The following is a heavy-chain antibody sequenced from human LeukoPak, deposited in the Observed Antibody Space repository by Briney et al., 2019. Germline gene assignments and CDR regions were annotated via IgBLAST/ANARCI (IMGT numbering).Heavy chain of an antibody. CDR1: GFTFSSYW. J-gene: IGHJ4*02. V-gene: IGHV3-7*01. Sequence: PGGSLRLSCAASGFTFSSYWMSWGRQAPGKGLEWVANIDPDGSEKHYGDSVKGRFTTSRDNAKNSLYLQMNSLRAEDTAIYYCARIYYFWYNNWRYFDNWGQGTLVTDSS. D-gene: IGHD1-1*01. CDR3: ARIYYFWYNNWRYFDN. CDR2: IDPDGSEK.